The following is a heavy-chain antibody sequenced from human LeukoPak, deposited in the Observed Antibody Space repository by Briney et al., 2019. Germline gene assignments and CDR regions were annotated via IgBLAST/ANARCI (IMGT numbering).Heavy chain of an antibody. D-gene: IGHD5-18*01. Sequence: SVKVSCKASGGTFSSYAISWVRQAPGQGLEWMGGIIPIFGTANYAQKFQSRVTITADESTTTAYMELSSLRSEDTAVYYCARRSHVDTAMGMYNWFDPWGQGTLVTVSS. CDR2: IIPIFGTA. CDR1: GGTFSSYA. V-gene: IGHV1-69*01. J-gene: IGHJ5*02. CDR3: ARRSHVDTAMGMYNWFDP.